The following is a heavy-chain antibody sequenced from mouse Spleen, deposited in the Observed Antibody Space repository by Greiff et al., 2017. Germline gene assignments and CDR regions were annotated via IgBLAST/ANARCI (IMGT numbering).Heavy chain of an antibody. J-gene: IGHJ4*01. V-gene: IGHV5-17*01. Sequence: DVMLVESGGGLVKPGGSLKLSCAASGFTFSDYGMHWVRQAPEKGLEWVAYISSGSSTIYYADTVKGRFTISRDNAKNTLFLQMTSLRSEDTAMYYCARGVLRAMDYWGQGTSVTVSS. CDR2: ISSGSSTI. CDR1: GFTFSDYG. D-gene: IGHD1-1*01. CDR3: ARGVLRAMDY.